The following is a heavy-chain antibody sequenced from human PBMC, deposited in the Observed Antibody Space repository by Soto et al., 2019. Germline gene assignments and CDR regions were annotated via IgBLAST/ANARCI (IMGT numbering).Heavy chain of an antibody. J-gene: IGHJ6*03. D-gene: IGHD4-17*01. CDR1: GFTFSNYA. CDR2: IWYDGSDK. Sequence: QMQLVESGGGVVQPGTSLRLSCAASGFTFSNYAMHWVRQAPGKGLEWVTLIWYDGSDKNYGDSVKGRLTISRDNSKNTLYLQMNSLRVEDTDVYSCARDSAGDYHSYYKDVWGKGTTVTVSS. V-gene: IGHV3-33*01. CDR3: ARDSAGDYHSYYKDV.